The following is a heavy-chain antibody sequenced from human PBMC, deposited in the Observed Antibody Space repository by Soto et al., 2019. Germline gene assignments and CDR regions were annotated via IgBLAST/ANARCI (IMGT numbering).Heavy chain of an antibody. CDR3: ARHGMALQNCQLTLPDLFAL. CDR1: GYSFTSYW. J-gene: IGHJ5*02. D-gene: IGHD2-2*01. V-gene: IGHV5-51*01. Sequence: GESLKISCEGSGYSFTSYWIGWVRQMPGKGLEWMGIIYPGDSETRYSPSFQGQVTISVDKSISTAYLQWSSLKASDTAMYYCARHGMALQNCQLTLPDLFALWRQGTLVIVSA. CDR2: IYPGDSET.